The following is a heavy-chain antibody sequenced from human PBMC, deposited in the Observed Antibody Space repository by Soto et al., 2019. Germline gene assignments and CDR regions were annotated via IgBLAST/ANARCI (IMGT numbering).Heavy chain of an antibody. V-gene: IGHV3-30*18. Sequence: GGSLRLSCAASGFTSSNYGMHWVRQAPGKRLEWVALISYDGNNKYYADSVKGRFTISRDNSMNTLYLQMNSLRAEDTAVYYCAKDLPGPFDYWGQGTLVTVSS. CDR2: ISYDGNNK. D-gene: IGHD2-8*02. CDR1: GFTSSNYG. CDR3: AKDLPGPFDY. J-gene: IGHJ4*02.